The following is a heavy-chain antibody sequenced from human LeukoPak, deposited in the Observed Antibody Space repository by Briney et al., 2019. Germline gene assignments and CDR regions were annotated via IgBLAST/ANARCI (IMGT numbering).Heavy chain of an antibody. CDR3: AKVHSGSYVFDY. CDR2: ISGSGGST. J-gene: IGHJ4*02. Sequence: GGSLRLSCAASGFTFSSYAMSWVRQAPGKGLEWVSAISGSGGSTYYADSMKGRFTISRDNSKNTLYLQMNSLRAEDTAVYYCAKVHSGSYVFDYWGQGTLVTVSS. CDR1: GFTFSSYA. D-gene: IGHD1-26*01. V-gene: IGHV3-23*01.